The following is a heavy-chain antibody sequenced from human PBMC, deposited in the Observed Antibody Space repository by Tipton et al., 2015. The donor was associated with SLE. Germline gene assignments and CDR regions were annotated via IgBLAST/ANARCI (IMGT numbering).Heavy chain of an antibody. CDR2: VHYSGAT. CDR1: GGSINNYY. Sequence: GLVKPSETLSLTCTVSGGSINNYYWSWIRQPPGKGLEWIAYVHYSGATSYNPSLKSRVTISMDTSKNQFYLQMSSVTAADTAVYYCAREYSSFEYWGQGTLVTVSS. CDR3: AREYSSFEY. V-gene: IGHV4-59*01. J-gene: IGHJ4*02. D-gene: IGHD5-18*01.